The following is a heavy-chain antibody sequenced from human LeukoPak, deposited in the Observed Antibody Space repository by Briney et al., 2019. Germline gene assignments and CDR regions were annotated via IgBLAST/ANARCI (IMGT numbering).Heavy chain of an antibody. CDR1: GYTFTSYD. V-gene: IGHV1-8*03. CDR2: MNPNSGNT. D-gene: IGHD5-24*01. Sequence: ASVKVSCKASGYTFTSYDINWVRQATGQGLEWMGWMNPNSGNTGYAQKFQGRVAITRSTSISTAYMELSSLRSEDTAVYYCARGGGGWLQFDYWGQGTLVTVSS. J-gene: IGHJ4*02. CDR3: ARGGGGWLQFDY.